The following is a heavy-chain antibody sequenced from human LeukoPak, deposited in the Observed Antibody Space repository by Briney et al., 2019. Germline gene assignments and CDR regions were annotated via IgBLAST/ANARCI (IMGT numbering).Heavy chain of an antibody. CDR2: IYYSGST. CDR1: GGSISSYY. Sequence: PSETLSLTCTVSGGSISSYYWSWIRQPPGKGLEWIGYIYYSGSTNYNPSLKSRVTISVDTSKNQFSLKLSSVTAADTAVYYCARDRRRIARLPDDAFDIWGQGTMVTVSS. V-gene: IGHV4-59*01. J-gene: IGHJ3*02. D-gene: IGHD2-15*01. CDR3: ARDRRRIARLPDDAFDI.